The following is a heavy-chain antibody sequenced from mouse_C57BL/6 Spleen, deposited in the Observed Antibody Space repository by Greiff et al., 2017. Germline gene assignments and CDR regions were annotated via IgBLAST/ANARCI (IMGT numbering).Heavy chain of an antibody. CDR1: GYTFTSYW. CDR3: ASHYYGSRYGFDY. Sequence: VQLQQSGAELVMPGASVKLSCKASGYTFTSYWMHWVKQRPGQGLEWIGEIDPSDSYTNYNQKFKGKYTVTVDKSSSTAYMQLSSLTSEDSAVYYCASHYYGSRYGFDYWGQGTTLTVSS. J-gene: IGHJ2*01. CDR2: IDPSDSYT. D-gene: IGHD1-1*01. V-gene: IGHV1-69*01.